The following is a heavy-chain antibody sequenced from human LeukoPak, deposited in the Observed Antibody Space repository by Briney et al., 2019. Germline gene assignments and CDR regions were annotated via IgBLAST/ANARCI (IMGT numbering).Heavy chain of an antibody. CDR3: ARERDIVVVDTSYFDY. D-gene: IGHD2-15*01. V-gene: IGHV4-4*02. CDR2: IYYSGST. CDR1: GGSISSSNW. J-gene: IGHJ4*02. Sequence: PSGTLSLTCAVSGGSISSSNWWSWVRQPPGKGLEWIGSIYYSGSTYYNPSLKSRVTISVDTSKNQFSLKLSSVTAADTAVYYCARERDIVVVDTSYFDYWGQGTLVTVSS.